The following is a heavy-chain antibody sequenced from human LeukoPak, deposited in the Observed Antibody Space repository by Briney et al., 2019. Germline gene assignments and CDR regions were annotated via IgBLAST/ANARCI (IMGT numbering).Heavy chain of an antibody. Sequence: SVKVSCKASGGTLSSYAISWVRQAPGQGLEWMGRIIPILGIASYAQKFQGRVTITADKSTSTAYMELSSLRSEDTAVYYCARAPYYYDSSCYYVDHWGQGTLVTVSS. J-gene: IGHJ4*02. CDR2: IIPILGIA. V-gene: IGHV1-69*04. CDR1: GGTLSSYA. D-gene: IGHD3-22*01. CDR3: ARAPYYYDSSCYYVDH.